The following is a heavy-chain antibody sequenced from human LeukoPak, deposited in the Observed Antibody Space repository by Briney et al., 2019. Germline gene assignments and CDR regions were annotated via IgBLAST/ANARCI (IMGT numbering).Heavy chain of an antibody. Sequence: GGSLRLSCAASGFTSSSYAMSWVRQAPGKGLEWVSAISGSGGSTYYADSVKGRFTISRDNSKNTLYLQMNSLRAEDTAVYYCAKYYGSGSYSFVDYWGQGTLVTVSS. V-gene: IGHV3-23*01. D-gene: IGHD3-10*01. CDR2: ISGSGGST. J-gene: IGHJ4*02. CDR3: AKYYGSGSYSFVDY. CDR1: GFTSSSYA.